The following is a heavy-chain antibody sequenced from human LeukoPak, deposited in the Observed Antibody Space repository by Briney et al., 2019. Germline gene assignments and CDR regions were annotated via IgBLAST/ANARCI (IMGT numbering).Heavy chain of an antibody. J-gene: IGHJ4*02. V-gene: IGHV5-51*01. CDR2: IYPGDSDT. CDR3: ARREYSYGYGYYFDY. CDR1: GYSFTSYW. Sequence: GEPPKIFCNGSGYSFTSYWIGWGRQMPGKGLEWMGLIYPGDSDTRYSPSFQGQVTISADKSISTAYLQWSSLKASDTAMYYCARREYSYGYGYYFDYWSQGTLVTVSS. D-gene: IGHD5-18*01.